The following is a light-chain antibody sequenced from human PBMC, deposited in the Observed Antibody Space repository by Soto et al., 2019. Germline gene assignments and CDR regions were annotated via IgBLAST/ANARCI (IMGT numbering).Light chain of an antibody. CDR2: GAS. CDR3: QQYYYWPANS. J-gene: IGKJ2*03. CDR1: QNIDNN. V-gene: IGKV3-15*01. Sequence: EIVMTQSPATLSVSPGERATLSCRASQNIDNNLAWYQQKLGQTPRLLIYGASTRATGAPARFSGSVSGTDFTLTIRSLQSEDFAVYYCQQYYYWPANSFGQGTKLEI.